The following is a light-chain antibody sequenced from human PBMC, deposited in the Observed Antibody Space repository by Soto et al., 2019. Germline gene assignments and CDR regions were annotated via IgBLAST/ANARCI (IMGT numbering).Light chain of an antibody. CDR2: DAS. CDR1: QSISSW. CDR3: QQYNSYPIT. Sequence: DIQMTQSPSTLSASVGDRATITCRASQSISSWLAWYQQKPGKAPKLLIYDASSLESGVPSRFSGSGSGTEFTITISSRQPDDFATYYCQQYNSYPITFGQGTRLEIK. J-gene: IGKJ5*01. V-gene: IGKV1-5*01.